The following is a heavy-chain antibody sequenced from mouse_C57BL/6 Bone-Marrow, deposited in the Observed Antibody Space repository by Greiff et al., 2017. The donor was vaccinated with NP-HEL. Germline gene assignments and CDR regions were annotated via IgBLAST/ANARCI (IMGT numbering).Heavy chain of an antibody. CDR1: GYTFTSYW. Sequence: QVQLQQSGAELAKPGASVKLSCKASGYTFTSYWMHWVKQRPGQGLEWIGYINPSSGYTKYNQKFKDKATLTADKSSSTAYMQLSSLTYEDSAVYYCARRTSNWDWYFDVWGTGTTVTVSS. D-gene: IGHD4-1*02. CDR2: INPSSGYT. J-gene: IGHJ1*03. CDR3: ARRTSNWDWYFDV. V-gene: IGHV1-7*01.